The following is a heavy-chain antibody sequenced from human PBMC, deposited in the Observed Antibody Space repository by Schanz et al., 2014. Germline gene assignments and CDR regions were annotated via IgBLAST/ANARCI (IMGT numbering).Heavy chain of an antibody. D-gene: IGHD2-21*01. J-gene: IGHJ3*01. V-gene: IGHV4-4*02. Sequence: QVQLQESGPGLVKPSWTLSLTCVVSGGSISSGVWWTWARQSPGKGLEWIGEIFHSGTTNYNPSLESRVTISVDKSKNQFSLILSSMTAADTAVYYCTRSTLWSYDVWGRGTMVIVSS. CDR1: GGSISSGVW. CDR3: TRSTLWSYDV. CDR2: IFHSGTT.